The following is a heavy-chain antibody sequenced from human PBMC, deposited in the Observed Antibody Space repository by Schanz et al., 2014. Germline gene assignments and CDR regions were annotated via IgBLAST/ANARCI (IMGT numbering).Heavy chain of an antibody. CDR3: TADLWFGAVWGVW. V-gene: IGHV3-48*01. CDR2: VSRSTPDI. J-gene: IGHJ4*03. Sequence: EVQLVESGGGLVQPGGSLRLSCAASGFSVGNKYMNWVRQAPGKGLEWVSYVSRSTPDIYYADSVKGRFTMSRDNAKNSWSLQMNSRSAEDAAIYYCTADLWFGAVWGVWWGHGTLVTVSS. CDR1: GFSVGNKY. D-gene: IGHD3-10*01.